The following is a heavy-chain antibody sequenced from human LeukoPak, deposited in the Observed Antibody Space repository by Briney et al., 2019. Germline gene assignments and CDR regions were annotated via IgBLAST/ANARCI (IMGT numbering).Heavy chain of an antibody. CDR1: GFTFDDYG. CDR3: ARYSEVYYYVDV. CDR2: INWNGGST. J-gene: IGHJ6*03. Sequence: PGGSLRLSCAASGFTFDDYGMSWVRQAPGKGLEWVSGINWNGGSTGYADSVKGRFTISRDDAKTSLDLQMNSLRAEDTAVYFCARYSEVYYYVDVWGAGTTVIVSS. V-gene: IGHV3-20*04. D-gene: IGHD2-21*01.